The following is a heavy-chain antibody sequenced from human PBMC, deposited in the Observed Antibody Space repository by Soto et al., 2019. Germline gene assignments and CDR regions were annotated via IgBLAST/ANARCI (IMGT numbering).Heavy chain of an antibody. Sequence: EVQLVESGGGLVQPGGSLRLSCAASEFTFSSYWMNWVRQAPGKGLEWVANIKEDGSEKYYVDSVKGRFTISRDNAKNSLYLQMNSLRGEDTAVYYCARDVGTPGRGSAVGYYYHYGMDVGGQGTTVTVSS. V-gene: IGHV3-7*05. CDR1: EFTFSSYW. CDR3: ARDVGTPGRGSAVGYYYHYGMDV. CDR2: IKEDGSEK. D-gene: IGHD1-1*01. J-gene: IGHJ6*02.